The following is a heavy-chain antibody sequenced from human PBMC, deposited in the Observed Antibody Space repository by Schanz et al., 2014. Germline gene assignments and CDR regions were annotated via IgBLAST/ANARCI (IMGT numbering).Heavy chain of an antibody. V-gene: IGHV3-74*02. CDR1: GFGFSSYS. CDR2: IKSDGSST. J-gene: IGHJ4*02. CDR3: ARGLIAAAGGAFDY. Sequence: EVQLVESGGGLIQPGGSLRLSCAASGFGFSSYSMNWVRQAPGKGLEWVSRIKSDGSSTSYADSVKGRFTISRDNSKNTLYLQMNSLRAGDAAVYYCARGLIAAAGGAFDYWGQGTLVTVSS. D-gene: IGHD6-13*01.